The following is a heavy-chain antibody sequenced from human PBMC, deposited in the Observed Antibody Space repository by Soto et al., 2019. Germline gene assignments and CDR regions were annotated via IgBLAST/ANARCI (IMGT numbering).Heavy chain of an antibody. CDR1: GFSFTNFA. CDR3: AKDDFTDRGDDYFDY. Sequence: PGGSLRLSCAASGFSFTNFAMSWVRQAPGKGLEWVAGIGASGDITWYADSVKGRLSISRDNSKNTLYLQLNSLRFEDTAGYYCAKDDFTDRGDDYFDYWGPRPLVTVST. CDR2: IGASGDIT. D-gene: IGHD2-21*02. J-gene: IGHJ4*02. V-gene: IGHV3-23*01.